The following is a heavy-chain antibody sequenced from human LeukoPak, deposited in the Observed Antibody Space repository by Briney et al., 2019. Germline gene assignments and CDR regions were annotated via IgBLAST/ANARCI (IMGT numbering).Heavy chain of an antibody. CDR1: GYTFTGYY. CDR3: ARGVRGGWSWFDP. J-gene: IGHJ5*02. D-gene: IGHD3-16*01. V-gene: IGHV1-69*13. Sequence: SVKVSCKASGYTFTGYYMHWVRQAPGQGLEWMGGIIPIFGTANYAQKFQGRVTITADESTSTAYMELSSLRSEDTAVYYCARGVRGGWSWFDPWGQGTLVTVSS. CDR2: IIPIFGTA.